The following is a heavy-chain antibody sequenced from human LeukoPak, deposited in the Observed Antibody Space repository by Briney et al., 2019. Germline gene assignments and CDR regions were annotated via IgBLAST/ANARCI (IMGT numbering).Heavy chain of an antibody. J-gene: IGHJ3*02. CDR1: GYSFTSYW. Sequence: GESLKISCQVSGYSFTSYWIAWVRQMPGKGLEWMGIIYPGDSNTRYSPSFQGQVTISADKSISTAYLQWTSLKASDTAMYYCARRQGYYGSGSYDAFDIWGQGTMVTVSS. CDR2: IYPGDSNT. CDR3: ARRQGYYGSGSYDAFDI. D-gene: IGHD3-10*01. V-gene: IGHV5-51*01.